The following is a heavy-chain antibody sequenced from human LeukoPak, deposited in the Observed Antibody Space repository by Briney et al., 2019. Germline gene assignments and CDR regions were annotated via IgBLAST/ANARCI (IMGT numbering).Heavy chain of an antibody. J-gene: IGHJ4*02. V-gene: IGHV5-51*01. CDR1: GYSFTSYW. CDR2: IYPGDSDT. D-gene: IGHD4-17*01. Sequence: GESLNISCKGSGYSFTSYWIGWVRQVPGKGLEWMGIIYPGDSDTKYSPSFQGHVTISADKSTSTAYLQWSSLKASDTAMYYCARGDYGDYRIFYTLFDFWGKGNLVTVSS. CDR3: ARGDYGDYRIFYTLFDF.